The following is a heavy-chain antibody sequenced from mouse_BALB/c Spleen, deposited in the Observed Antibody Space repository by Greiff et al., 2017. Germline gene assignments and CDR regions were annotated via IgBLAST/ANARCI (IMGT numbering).Heavy chain of an antibody. D-gene: IGHD2-3*01. J-gene: IGHJ2*01. CDR2: ISYSGST. CDR1: GYSITSDYA. V-gene: IGHV3-2*02. Sequence: EVKLMESGPGLVKPSQSLSLTCTVTGYSITSDYAWNWIRQFPGNKLEWMGYISYSGSTSYNPSLKSRISITRDTSKNQFFLQLNSVTTEDTATYYCARSRDGYYEDYWGQGTTLTVSS. CDR3: ARSRDGYYEDY.